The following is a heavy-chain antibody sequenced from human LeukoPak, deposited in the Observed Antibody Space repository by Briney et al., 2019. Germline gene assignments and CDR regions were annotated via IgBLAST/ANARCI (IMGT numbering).Heavy chain of an antibody. J-gene: IGHJ5*02. CDR3: ASGSGSYSHWFDP. CDR2: IYYSGST. CDR1: GGSISSYY. Sequence: KPSETLSLTCSVSGGSISSYYWSWIRQTPGKGLEWIGYIYYSGSTNYNPSLKSRVTISLDTSKNQFSLKLTSVTAADTAVYYCASGSGSYSHWFDPRGQGILVTVSS. V-gene: IGHV4-59*12. D-gene: IGHD3-10*01.